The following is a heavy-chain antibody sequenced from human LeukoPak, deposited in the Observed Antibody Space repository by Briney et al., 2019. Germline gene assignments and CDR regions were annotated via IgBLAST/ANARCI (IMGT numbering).Heavy chain of an antibody. Sequence: GGSLRLSCEASGFTFDNYAMHWVRQAPGRRLEWVAVISFDGNQEYYPDSVKGRFTISRDNSKNTLYLQMNGLKTEDTAVYYCARDSTTGVPDYFDYWGQGTLVTVSS. V-gene: IGHV3-30-3*01. J-gene: IGHJ4*02. CDR2: ISFDGNQE. D-gene: IGHD1/OR15-1a*01. CDR1: GFTFDNYA. CDR3: ARDSTTGVPDYFDY.